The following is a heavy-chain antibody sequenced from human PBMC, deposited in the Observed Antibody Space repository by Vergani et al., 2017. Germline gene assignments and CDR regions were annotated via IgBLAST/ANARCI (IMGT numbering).Heavy chain of an antibody. CDR1: GFIFSNYG. CDR2: IWYDGSDK. V-gene: IGHV3-33*03. D-gene: IGHD6-13*01. CDR3: ATDMMVSSNWYGPGDS. J-gene: IGHJ4*02. Sequence: QVQLVESGGGVVQPGGSLRLSCAASGFIFSNYGMHWVRQAPGKGLEWVALIWYDGSDKFYADSVKGRFTISRDNSKNTLYLQMNSLRAEDTAVYFCATDMMVSSNWYGPGDSWGQGALVTVSS.